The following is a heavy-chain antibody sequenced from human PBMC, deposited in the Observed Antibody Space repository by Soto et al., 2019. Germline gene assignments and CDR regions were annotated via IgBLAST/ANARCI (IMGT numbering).Heavy chain of an antibody. CDR2: IYPGDSDT. D-gene: IGHD6-6*01. V-gene: IGHV5-51*01. J-gene: IGHJ6*02. CDR3: ARPSYSSSRYYGMDV. Sequence: PGESLNISCKGSGYSFTSCWIGWVRQMPGKGLEWMGIIYPGDSDTRYSPSFEGQVTISADKSITTAYLQWSSLKASDTAMYYCARPSYSSSRYYGMDVWGQGTTVTVSS. CDR1: GYSFTSCW.